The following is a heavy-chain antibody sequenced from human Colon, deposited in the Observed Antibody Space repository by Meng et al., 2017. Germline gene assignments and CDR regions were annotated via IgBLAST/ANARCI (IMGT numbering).Heavy chain of an antibody. Sequence: GGSLRLSCAAAGFTFSSHWMSWVRQAPGKGLEWVANIKYDGSEKYYVDSVTGRFTISRDNDKNSLYLQMSSLRAEDTSVYYCASRPYSSGWYGAFGVWGQGTMVTVSS. J-gene: IGHJ3*01. CDR3: ASRPYSSGWYGAFGV. CDR1: GFTFSSHW. V-gene: IGHV3-7*01. CDR2: IKYDGSEK. D-gene: IGHD6-19*01.